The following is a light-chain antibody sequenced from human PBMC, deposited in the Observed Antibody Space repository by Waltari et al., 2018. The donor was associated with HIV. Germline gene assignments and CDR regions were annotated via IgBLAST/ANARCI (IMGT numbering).Light chain of an antibody. CDR1: QSVSDY. Sequence: ENVLTQSPATLSLSPGERATLSCRTSQSVSDYLAWYQQKPGQASRLLIYDASKRATGIPARFSGSGSGTDFTLTISSLEPEDCAVYYCQQRTNGPPRLAFGGGTKVEI. J-gene: IGKJ4*01. CDR2: DAS. V-gene: IGKV3-11*01. CDR3: QQRTNGPPRLA.